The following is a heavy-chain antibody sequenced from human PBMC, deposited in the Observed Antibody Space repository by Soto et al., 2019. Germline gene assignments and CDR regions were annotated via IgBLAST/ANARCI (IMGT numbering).Heavy chain of an antibody. D-gene: IGHD6-13*01. Sequence: SVKVSCKASGYIFTSYYIHWVRQAPGQGLEWMGRIIPILGIANYAQKFQGRVTITADKSTSTAYMELSSLRSEDTAVYYCARDIGAQQPIYWGQGTLVTVSS. J-gene: IGHJ4*02. CDR2: IIPILGIA. V-gene: IGHV1-69*04. CDR3: ARDIGAQQPIY. CDR1: GYIFTSYY.